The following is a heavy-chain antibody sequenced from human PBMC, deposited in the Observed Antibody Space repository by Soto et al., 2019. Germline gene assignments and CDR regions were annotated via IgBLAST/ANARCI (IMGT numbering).Heavy chain of an antibody. Sequence: QVQLQESGPGLVKPSQTLSLTCTVSGGSISSGDYYWSWIRQPPGKGLEWIGYIYYSGSTFYNPSLKSRLTKSVATSTNQLSLKLSSVTAADTAVYYCARERPDGARLDPWGQGTLVTVSS. CDR2: IYYSGST. V-gene: IGHV4-30-4*01. CDR1: GGSISSGDYY. D-gene: IGHD6-6*01. CDR3: ARERPDGARLDP. J-gene: IGHJ5*02.